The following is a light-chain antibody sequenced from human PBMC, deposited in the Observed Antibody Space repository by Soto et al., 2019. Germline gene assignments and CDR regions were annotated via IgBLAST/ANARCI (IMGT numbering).Light chain of an antibody. Sequence: DSVLTQSPGTLSLSPGERATLSCRASQSVSNSLLAWYQQKPGQAPRPLIYGASNRATGVPDRFSGSGSGTEFTLSISRLEPEDFAVYYCQLYDGSLFTFGPGTKVDVK. J-gene: IGKJ3*01. CDR3: QLYDGSLFT. CDR2: GAS. V-gene: IGKV3-20*01. CDR1: QSVSNSL.